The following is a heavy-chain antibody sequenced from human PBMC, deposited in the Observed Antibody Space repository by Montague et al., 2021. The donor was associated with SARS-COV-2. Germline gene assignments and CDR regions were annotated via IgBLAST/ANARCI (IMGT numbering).Heavy chain of an antibody. D-gene: IGHD4-23*01. CDR3: AGYDRGGNYASPIYAMDV. CDR1: GASISSTNYY. CDR2: IYSSGVT. V-gene: IGHV4-61*02. Sequence: TLSLTCTVSGASISSTNYYWSWIRQPAGKGLEWIGRIYSSGVTNYNPSLKSRVSISIDTSKNEFSLKLSSVTAADTAVYYCAGYDRGGNYASPIYAMDVWGQGTTVTVSS. J-gene: IGHJ6*02.